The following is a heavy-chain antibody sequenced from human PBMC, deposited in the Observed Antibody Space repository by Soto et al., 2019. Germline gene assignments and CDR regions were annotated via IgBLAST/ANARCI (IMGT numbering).Heavy chain of an antibody. D-gene: IGHD3-22*01. J-gene: IGHJ4*02. V-gene: IGHV3-23*01. Sequence: GSLRLSCAASGFTFSNYAMSWVRQAPGKGLEWVSAISVSGSGTYYADSVKGRFTISRDNSKNTLYLQMNSLRAEDTAVYYCAKDELGYYYYDNNGYGGNFDYWGQGALVTVSS. CDR3: AKDELGYYYYDNNGYGGNFDY. CDR1: GFTFSNYA. CDR2: ISVSGSGT.